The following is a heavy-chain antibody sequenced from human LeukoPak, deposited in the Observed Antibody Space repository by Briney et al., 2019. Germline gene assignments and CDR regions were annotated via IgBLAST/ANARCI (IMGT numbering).Heavy chain of an antibody. Sequence: GASVKVSCKASGGTFSSYAISWVRQAPGQGLEWMGRIIPILGIANYAQKFQGRVTITADKSTSTAYMELSSLRSEDTAVYYCANTVTVAGGYYYYYGMDVWGQGTTVTVSS. V-gene: IGHV1-69*04. D-gene: IGHD6-19*01. CDR1: GGTFSSYA. CDR2: IIPILGIA. J-gene: IGHJ6*02. CDR3: ANTVTVAGGYYYYYGMDV.